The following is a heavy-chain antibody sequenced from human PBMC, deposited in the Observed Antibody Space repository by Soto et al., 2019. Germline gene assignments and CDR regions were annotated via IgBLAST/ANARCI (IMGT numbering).Heavy chain of an antibody. CDR2: IIPILGIA. V-gene: IGHV1-69*02. Sequence: QVQLVQSGAEVQKPGSSVKVSCKASGGTFSSYTISWVRQAPGQGLEWMGRIIPILGIANYAQKFQGRVTITADKSTSTAYMELSSLRSEDTAVYYCARAGAYCSGGSCYSSYNWFDPWGQGTLVTVSS. D-gene: IGHD2-15*01. CDR1: GGTFSSYT. CDR3: ARAGAYCSGGSCYSSYNWFDP. J-gene: IGHJ5*02.